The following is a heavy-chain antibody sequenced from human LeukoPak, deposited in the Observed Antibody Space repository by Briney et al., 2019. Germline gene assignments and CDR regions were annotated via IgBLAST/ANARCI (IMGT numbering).Heavy chain of an antibody. CDR1: GFTFSSYA. J-gene: IGHJ6*02. Sequence: GGSLRLSCAASGFTFSSYAMHWVRQAPGKGLEWVAVISYDGSNKYYADSVKGRFTISRDNSKNTLYLQMNSLRAEDTAVYYCAREYCSSTSCYGMDVWGQGTTVTVSS. CDR3: AREYCSSTSCYGMDV. V-gene: IGHV3-30-3*01. CDR2: ISYDGSNK. D-gene: IGHD2-2*01.